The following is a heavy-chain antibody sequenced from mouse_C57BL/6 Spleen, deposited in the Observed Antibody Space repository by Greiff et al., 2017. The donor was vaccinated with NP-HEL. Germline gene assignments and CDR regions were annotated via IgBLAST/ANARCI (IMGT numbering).Heavy chain of an antibody. J-gene: IGHJ4*01. CDR3: ARKDYDEDYYAMDY. V-gene: IGHV3-6*01. CDR2: ISYDGSN. D-gene: IGHD2-4*01. CDR1: GYSITSGYY. Sequence: VQLQQSGPGLVKPSQSLSLTCSVTGYSITSGYYWNWIRQFPGNKLEWMGYISYDGSNNYNPSLKNRISITRDTSKNQFFLKLNSVTTEDTATYYCARKDYDEDYYAMDYWGQGTSVTVSS.